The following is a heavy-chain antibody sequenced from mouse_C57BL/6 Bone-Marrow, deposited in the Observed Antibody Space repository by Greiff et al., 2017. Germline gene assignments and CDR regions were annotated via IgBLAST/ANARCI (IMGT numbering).Heavy chain of an antibody. J-gene: IGHJ1*03. V-gene: IGHV1-72*01. Sequence: QQSGAELVKPGASVKLSCKASGYTFTSYWMHWVKQRPGRGLEWNGRSDPNSGGTKYNEKFKSKATLTVDKPSSTAYMQLSSLTSEDSAVYYCARKGFYYYGSTWYFDVWGTGTTVTVSS. CDR1: GYTFTSYW. CDR3: ARKGFYYYGSTWYFDV. CDR2: SDPNSGGT. D-gene: IGHD1-1*01.